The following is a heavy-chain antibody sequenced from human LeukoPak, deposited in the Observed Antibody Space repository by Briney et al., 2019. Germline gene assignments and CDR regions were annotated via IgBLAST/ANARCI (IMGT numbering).Heavy chain of an antibody. CDR2: ISAYNGNT. J-gene: IGHJ3*02. CDR3: ARSGSSSWYWGGTAGAFDI. CDR1: GYTFTSYG. D-gene: IGHD6-13*01. Sequence: ASVKVSCKASGYTFTSYGISWVRQAPGQGLEWMGWISAYNGNTNYAQKLQGRVTMTTDTSTGTAYMELRSLRSDDTAVYYCARSGSSSWYWGGTAGAFDIWGQGTMVTVSS. V-gene: IGHV1-18*01.